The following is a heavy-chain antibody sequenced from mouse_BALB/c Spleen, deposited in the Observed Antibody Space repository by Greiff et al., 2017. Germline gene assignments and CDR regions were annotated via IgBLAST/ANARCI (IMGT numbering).Heavy chain of an antibody. CDR3: AGDGNYGFAY. J-gene: IGHJ3*01. Sequence: QVQLKESAAELARPGASVKMSCKASGYTFTSYTMHWVKQRPGQGLEWIGYINPSSGYTEYNQKFKDKTTLTADKSSGTAYMQLSSLTSEDSAVYYCAGDGNYGFAYWGQGTLVTVSA. V-gene: IGHV1-4*02. CDR2: INPSSGYT. D-gene: IGHD2-1*01. CDR1: GYTFTSYT.